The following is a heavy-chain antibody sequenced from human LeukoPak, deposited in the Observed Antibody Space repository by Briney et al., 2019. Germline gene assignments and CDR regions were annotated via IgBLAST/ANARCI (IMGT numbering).Heavy chain of an antibody. CDR1: GGSISSYY. J-gene: IGHJ3*01. V-gene: IGHV4-59*08. CDR2: IHHNGST. Sequence: SETLSLTCTVSGGSISSYYWSWIRQPPGKGLEWIGYIHHNGSTNYSPSLKSRVTISVDTSKNRFSLRLSSLTAADTAVYFCAGSGWSFDAFDFWGQGTMVTVSS. D-gene: IGHD6-19*01. CDR3: AGSGWSFDAFDF.